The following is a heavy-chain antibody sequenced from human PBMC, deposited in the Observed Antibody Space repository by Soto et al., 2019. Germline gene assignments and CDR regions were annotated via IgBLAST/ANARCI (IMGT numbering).Heavy chain of an antibody. J-gene: IGHJ5*02. D-gene: IGHD5-18*01. V-gene: IGHV4-30-2*01. Sequence: SETLSLTCAVSGGSISSGGYSWSWIRQPPGKGLEWIGYIYHSGSTYYNPSLKSRVTISVDRSKNQFSLKLSSVTAADTAVYYCARDGRRGYSYGYGWFDPWGQGTLVTV. CDR3: ARDGRRGYSYGYGWFDP. CDR2: IYHSGST. CDR1: GGSISSGGYS.